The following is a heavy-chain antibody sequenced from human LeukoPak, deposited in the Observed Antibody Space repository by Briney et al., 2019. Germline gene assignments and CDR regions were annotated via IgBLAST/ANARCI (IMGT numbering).Heavy chain of an antibody. V-gene: IGHV3-73*01. CDR3: TRLGSGWEYAFDI. CDR2: IRSKANSYAT. J-gene: IGHJ3*02. D-gene: IGHD6-19*01. CDR1: GSTFSGSA. Sequence: GGSLRLSCAASGSTFSGSAMHWVRQASGKGLEWVGRIRSKANSYATAYAASVKGRFTISRDDSKNTAYLQMNSLKTEDTAVYYCTRLGSGWEYAFDIWGQGTMVTVSS.